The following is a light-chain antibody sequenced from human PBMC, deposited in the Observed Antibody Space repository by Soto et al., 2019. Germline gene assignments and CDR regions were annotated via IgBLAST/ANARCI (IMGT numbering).Light chain of an antibody. CDR1: QTIGRN. V-gene: IGKV3-15*01. J-gene: IGKJ1*01. CDR3: QQYNNWPPWT. CDR2: GAS. Sequence: EIVMTQSPATLSVSPGERATLSCRASQTIGRNLAWYQQKPGQAPRLLIYGASTRATGIPARFSGSGSGTEFTLTISSLQSEDFAVYYCQQYNNWPPWTFGQGTKVDIK.